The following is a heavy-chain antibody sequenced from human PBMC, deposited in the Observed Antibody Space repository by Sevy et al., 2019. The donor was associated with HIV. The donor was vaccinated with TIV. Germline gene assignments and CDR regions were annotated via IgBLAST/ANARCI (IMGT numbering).Heavy chain of an antibody. D-gene: IGHD2-2*01. CDR2: INPHSGGT. CDR3: ARVGGCSSTSCYWYFDL. V-gene: IGHV1-2*02. Sequence: ASVKVSCKASGYTFTDYYMHWVRQAPGQGLEWMGWINPHSGGTNYAQKFQGRVTMTRDTSISTAYMELSRLRSDDTAVYYCARVGGCSSTSCYWYFDLWGRGTLVTVSS. J-gene: IGHJ2*01. CDR1: GYTFTDYY.